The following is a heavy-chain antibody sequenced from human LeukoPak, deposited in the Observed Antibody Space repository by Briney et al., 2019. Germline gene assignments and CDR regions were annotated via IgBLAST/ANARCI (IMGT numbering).Heavy chain of an antibody. CDR2: ISGDGGST. CDR3: AKDAYYYGSGRRNYYYGMDV. D-gene: IGHD3-10*01. V-gene: IGHV3-43*02. J-gene: IGHJ6*02. Sequence: GGSLRLSCAASGFTFDDYAMHWVRQAPGKGLEWVSLISGDGGSTYYADSVKGRFTISRDNSKNSLYLQMNSLRTEDTALYYCAKDAYYYGSGRRNYYYGMDVWGQGTTVIVSS. CDR1: GFTFDDYA.